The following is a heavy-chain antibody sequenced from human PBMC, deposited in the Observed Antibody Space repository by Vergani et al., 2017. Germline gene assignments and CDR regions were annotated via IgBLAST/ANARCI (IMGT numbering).Heavy chain of an antibody. D-gene: IGHD3-16*01. J-gene: IGHJ6*02. Sequence: VQLVESGGGLVQPGRSLRLSCAASGFTFDDYAMHWVRQAPGKGLEWIGEIYHSGITNYNPSLKSRVTISVDKSKNQFSLRLSSVTAADTAVYYCARGLSTYYYFYGLDFWGQGTTVTVSS. CDR2: IYHSGIT. V-gene: IGHV4-4*02. CDR1: GFTFDDYA. CDR3: ARGLSTYYYFYGLDF.